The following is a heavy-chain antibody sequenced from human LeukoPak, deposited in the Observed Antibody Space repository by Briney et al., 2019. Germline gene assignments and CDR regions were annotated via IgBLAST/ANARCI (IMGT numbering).Heavy chain of an antibody. V-gene: IGHV1-2*02. D-gene: IGHD1-26*01. CDR2: INPNSGGT. Sequence: GASVKVSCKASGYTFTSYGINWVRQAPGQGLEWMGWINPNSGGTNYAQKFQGRVTMTRDTSISTVYMELSRLRSDDTAVYYCARASGSYWWFDSWGQGTLVTVSS. CDR3: ARASGSYWWFDS. J-gene: IGHJ5*01. CDR1: GYTFTSYG.